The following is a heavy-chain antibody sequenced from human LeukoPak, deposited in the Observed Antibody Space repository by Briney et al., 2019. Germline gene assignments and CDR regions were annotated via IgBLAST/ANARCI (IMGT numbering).Heavy chain of an antibody. Sequence: GGSLRLSCAASGFTFSSYAMSWVRQAPGKGLEWVSVIYSGGSTYYADSVKGRFTISRDNSKNTLYLQMNSLRAEDTAVYYCAKAVAGVDYWGQGTLVTVSS. CDR2: IYSGGST. D-gene: IGHD6-19*01. CDR3: AKAVAGVDY. CDR1: GFTFSSYA. V-gene: IGHV3-23*03. J-gene: IGHJ4*02.